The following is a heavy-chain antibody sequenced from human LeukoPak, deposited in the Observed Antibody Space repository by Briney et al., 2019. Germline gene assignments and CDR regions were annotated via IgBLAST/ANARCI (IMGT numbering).Heavy chain of an antibody. V-gene: IGHV4-34*01. CDR3: AGTGGTSYEIDY. CDR2: INHGGST. CDR1: GGSFSGYY. D-gene: IGHD2-2*01. J-gene: IGHJ4*02. Sequence: SETLSLTCAVYGGSFSGYYWSWIRQPPGKGLEWIGEINHGGSTNYNPSLKSRVTISVDTSKNQFSLKLSSVTAADTAVYYCAGTGGTSYEIDYWGQGTLVTVSS.